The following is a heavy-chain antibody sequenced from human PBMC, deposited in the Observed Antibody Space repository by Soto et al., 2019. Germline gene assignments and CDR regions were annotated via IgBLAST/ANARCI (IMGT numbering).Heavy chain of an antibody. D-gene: IGHD4-17*01. CDR1: GFTFSSYW. V-gene: IGHV3-74*01. CDR2: INSDGSST. CDR3: AREGMTTASAYYYYYGMDV. Sequence: GGSLRLSCAASGFTFSSYWMHWVRQAPGKGLVWVSRINSDGSSTSYADSVKGRFTISRDNAKNTLYLQMNSLRAEDTAVYYCAREGMTTASAYYYYYGMDVWGQGTTVTVSS. J-gene: IGHJ6*02.